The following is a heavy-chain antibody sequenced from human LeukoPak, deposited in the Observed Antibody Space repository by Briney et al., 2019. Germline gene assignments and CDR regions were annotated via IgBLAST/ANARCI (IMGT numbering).Heavy chain of an antibody. Sequence: ASVKVSCKPSGYTFTGYYIQWVRQAPGQGLEWMGWISAYNGNTNYAQKLQGRVTMTTDTSTSTAYMELRSLRSDDTAVYYCARDDKRGGNYAYWGQGTLVTVSS. CDR1: GYTFTGYY. CDR2: ISAYNGNT. V-gene: IGHV1-18*04. D-gene: IGHD4-11*01. J-gene: IGHJ4*02. CDR3: ARDDKRGGNYAY.